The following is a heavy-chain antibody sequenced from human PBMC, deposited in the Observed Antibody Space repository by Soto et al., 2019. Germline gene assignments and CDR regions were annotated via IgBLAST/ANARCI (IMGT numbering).Heavy chain of an antibody. V-gene: IGHV3-15*07. CDR2: IKSKTDGGTT. J-gene: IGHJ6*02. CDR1: GFTFSNAW. Sequence: GGSLRLSCAASGFTFSNAWMNWVRQAPGKGLEWVGRIKSKTDGGTTDYAAPVKGRFTISRDDSKNTLYLQMNSLKTEDTAVYYCTTSSIAARPDYYYGMDVWGQGTKVTVSS. D-gene: IGHD6-6*01. CDR3: TTSSIAARPDYYYGMDV.